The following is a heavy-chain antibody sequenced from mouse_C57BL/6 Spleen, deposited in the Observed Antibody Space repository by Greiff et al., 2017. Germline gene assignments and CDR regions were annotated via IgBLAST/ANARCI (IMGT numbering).Heavy chain of an antibody. V-gene: IGHV1-82*01. J-gene: IGHJ4*01. CDR2: IYPGDGDT. D-gene: IGHD4-1*01. Sequence: QVQLQQSGPELVKPGASVKISCKASGYAFSSSWMNWVKQRPGTGLEWIGRIYPGDGDTNYNGKFKGKATLTADKSSSTAYMQLSSLTSEDSAVYFCAKTGMDYWGQGTSVTVSS. CDR3: AKTGMDY. CDR1: GYAFSSSW.